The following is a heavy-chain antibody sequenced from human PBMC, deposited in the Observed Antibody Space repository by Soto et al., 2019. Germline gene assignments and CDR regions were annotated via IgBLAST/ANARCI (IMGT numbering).Heavy chain of an antibody. CDR2: TYYGWNT. D-gene: IGHD3-22*01. CDR3: ARDREYYDSSGLYFDY. Sequence: SETLSLTCSVSGGSISDYYLSWIRQPPGKGLEWIGYTYYGWNTNYNPSLKSRVTISVDTSKNQFSLKLISVTAADTAVYYCARDREYYDSSGLYFDYWGQGTLVTVYS. CDR1: GGSISDYY. V-gene: IGHV4-59*01. J-gene: IGHJ4*02.